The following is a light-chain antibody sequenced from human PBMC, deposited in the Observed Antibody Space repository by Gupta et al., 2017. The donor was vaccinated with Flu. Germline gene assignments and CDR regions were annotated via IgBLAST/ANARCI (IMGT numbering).Light chain of an antibody. Sequence: EIVMTQSPATLSVSPGERATLSCRASQSVSSNLAWYQQKPGQAPRLLIYGASTSSTGIPARFTGRGSVTEFTLTISSLQSQDIAVYYCLHDNTWPLTFGQGTRLEMK. V-gene: IGKV3-15*01. CDR3: LHDNTWPLT. J-gene: IGKJ1*01. CDR2: GAS. CDR1: QSVSSN.